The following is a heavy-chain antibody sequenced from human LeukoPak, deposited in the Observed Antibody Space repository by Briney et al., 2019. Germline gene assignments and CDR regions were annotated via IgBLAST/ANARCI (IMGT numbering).Heavy chain of an antibody. CDR1: GGSFSGYY. Sequence: PSETLSLTCAVYGGSFSGYYWSWIRQPPGKGLEWIGEINHSGSTNYNPSLKSRVTISVDTSKNQFSLKLGSVTAADTAVYYCARGIRGDTAVDYWGQGTLVTVSS. J-gene: IGHJ4*02. V-gene: IGHV4-34*01. D-gene: IGHD5-18*01. CDR3: ARGIRGDTAVDY. CDR2: INHSGST.